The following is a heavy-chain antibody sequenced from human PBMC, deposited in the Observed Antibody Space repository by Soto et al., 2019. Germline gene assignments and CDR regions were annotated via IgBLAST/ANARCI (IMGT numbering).Heavy chain of an antibody. V-gene: IGHV4-59*01. CDR3: ARDSLGYDSSGYHYYYYYYGMDV. CDR1: GGSISSYY. CDR2: IYYSGST. J-gene: IGHJ6*02. D-gene: IGHD3-22*01. Sequence: ETLSLTCTVSGGSISSYYWSWIRQPPGKGLEWIGYIYYSGSTNYNPSLKSRVTISVDTSKNQFSLKLSSVTAADTAVYYCARDSLGYDSSGYHYYYYYYGMDVWGQGTTVTVSS.